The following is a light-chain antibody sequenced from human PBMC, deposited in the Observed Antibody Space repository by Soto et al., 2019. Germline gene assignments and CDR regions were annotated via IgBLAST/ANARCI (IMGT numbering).Light chain of an antibody. CDR3: QQYNNWHPLT. CDR1: QSVSIN. V-gene: IGKV3D-15*01. J-gene: IGKJ4*01. Sequence: EIVMTQSPRTPSVSPGERATPSLRASQSVSINLAWYQQKPGQAHRLLIYDASTRATGIPARFSGSGSGTEFTLTISSLQSKDFAVYYCQQYNNWHPLTFGGGTKVDIK. CDR2: DAS.